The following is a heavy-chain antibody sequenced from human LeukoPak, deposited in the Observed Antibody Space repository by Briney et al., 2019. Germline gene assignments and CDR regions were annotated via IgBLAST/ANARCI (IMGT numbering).Heavy chain of an antibody. CDR3: TAEDIVVVPAAIGLDY. J-gene: IGHJ4*02. D-gene: IGHD2-2*01. CDR2: IKSKTDGGTT. CDR1: GFTFSNAW. Sequence: GGSLRLSXAASGFTFSNAWMSWVRQAPGKGLEWVGRIKSKTDGGTTDYAAAVKGRFTISRDDSKNTLYLQMNSLKTEDTAVYYCTAEDIVVVPAAIGLDYWGQGTLVTVSS. V-gene: IGHV3-15*01.